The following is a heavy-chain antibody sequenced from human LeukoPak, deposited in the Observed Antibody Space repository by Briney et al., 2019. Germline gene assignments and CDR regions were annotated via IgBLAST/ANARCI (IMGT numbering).Heavy chain of an antibody. V-gene: IGHV4-39*07. Sequence: SETLSLTCTVSGGSISSSSYYWGWIRQPPGKGLEWIGSIYYSGSAYYNPSLKSRVTISVDTSKNQFSLKLSSVTAADTAVYYCAREFVFCSSTSCYLDWFDPWGQGTLVTVSS. CDR1: GGSISSSSYY. CDR3: AREFVFCSSTSCYLDWFDP. D-gene: IGHD2-2*01. CDR2: IYYSGSA. J-gene: IGHJ5*02.